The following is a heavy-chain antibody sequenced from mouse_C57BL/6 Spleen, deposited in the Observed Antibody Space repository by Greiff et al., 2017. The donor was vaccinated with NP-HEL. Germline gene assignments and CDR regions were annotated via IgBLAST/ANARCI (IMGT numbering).Heavy chain of an antibody. CDR1: GFTFSDYG. Sequence: EVQLVESGGGLVKPGGSLKLSCAASGFTFSDYGMHWVRQAPEKGLEWVAYISSGGSTIYYADTVKGRFTISRDNAKNTLFLQMTSLRAEDTAMYYCAREVADYWGQGTSVTVSS. CDR3: AREVADY. D-gene: IGHD1-1*02. V-gene: IGHV5-17*01. CDR2: ISSGGSTI. J-gene: IGHJ4*01.